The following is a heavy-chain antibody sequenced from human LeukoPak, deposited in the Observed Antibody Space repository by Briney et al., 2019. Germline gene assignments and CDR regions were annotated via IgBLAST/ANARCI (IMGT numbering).Heavy chain of an antibody. CDR3: ATSVKSGGYYYYYGMDV. V-gene: IGHV1-24*01. D-gene: IGHD1-26*01. CDR1: GYTLTELS. Sequence: ASVKVSCKVSGYTLTELSMHWVRQAPGKGLEWMGGFDPEDGETIYAQKFQGRVTMTEDTSTDTAYMELSSLRSEDTAVYYCATSVKSGGYYYYYGMDVWGQGTTVTVSS. CDR2: FDPEDGET. J-gene: IGHJ6*02.